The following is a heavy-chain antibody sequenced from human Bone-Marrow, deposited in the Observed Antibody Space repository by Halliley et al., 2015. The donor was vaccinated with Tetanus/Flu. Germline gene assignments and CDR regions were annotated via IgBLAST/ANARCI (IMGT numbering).Heavy chain of an antibody. CDR3: ARARSDGSGRYYAPLFDY. V-gene: IGHV4-30-4*01. CDR1: GGSISSGGYY. Sequence: TLSLTCAVSGGSISSGGYYWSWIRQPPGKGLEWIGYIYHSGTTYHNPSLKSRLTISVDTSKNQFSLRLSSVTAADTATYFCARARSDGSGRYYAPLFDYWGQGTLVTVSS. J-gene: IGHJ4*02. CDR2: IYHSGTT. D-gene: IGHD3-10*01.